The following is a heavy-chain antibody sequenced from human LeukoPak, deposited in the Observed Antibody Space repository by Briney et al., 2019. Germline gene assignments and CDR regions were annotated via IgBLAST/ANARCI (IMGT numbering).Heavy chain of an antibody. CDR3: ARGRGRYFDSDPATGAFDI. CDR2: IIPIFGTA. D-gene: IGHD3-9*01. V-gene: IGHV1-69*06. Sequence: SVKVSCKASGGTFSSYAISWVRHAPGQGLEWMGGIIPIFGTANYAQTFRGRVTITADKSTRTAYMELSSLRSEDTAVYYCARGRGRYFDSDPATGAFDIWGQGTMVTVSS. CDR1: GGTFSSYA. J-gene: IGHJ3*02.